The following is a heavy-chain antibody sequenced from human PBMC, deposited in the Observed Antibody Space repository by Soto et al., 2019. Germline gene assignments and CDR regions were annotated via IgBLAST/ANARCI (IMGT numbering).Heavy chain of an antibody. D-gene: IGHD5-12*01. Sequence: QVQLVQSGAEVKKPGSSVKVSCKASGGTFSSYTISWVRQAPGQGLEWMGRIIPILGIANYAQKFQGSVTSTADKATSTAYMELSSLRSEDTAVYYCARGGFVVATSDYYYYYMDVWGKGSTVTVSS. CDR3: ARGGFVVATSDYYYYYMDV. CDR1: GGTFSSYT. CDR2: IIPILGIA. V-gene: IGHV1-69*02. J-gene: IGHJ6*03.